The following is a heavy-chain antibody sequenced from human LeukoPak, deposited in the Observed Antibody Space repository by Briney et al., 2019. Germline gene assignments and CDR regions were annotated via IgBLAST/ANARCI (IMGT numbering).Heavy chain of an antibody. J-gene: IGHJ4*02. D-gene: IGHD5-12*01. CDR1: GFTFSSFW. V-gene: IGHV3-74*01. Sequence: GGSLRLSCATSGFTFSSFWMHWVRQVPGKGLVWVSCINDDGKNTSYADSVKGRFTISRDNAKNTLYLQMSSLRAEDTAIYYCVYSGYDWTYYFDWWGQGTLVTVSS. CDR2: INDDGKNT. CDR3: VYSGYDWTYYFDW.